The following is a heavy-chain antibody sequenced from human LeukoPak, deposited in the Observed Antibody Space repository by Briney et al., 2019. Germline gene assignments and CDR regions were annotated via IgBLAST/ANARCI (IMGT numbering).Heavy chain of an antibody. V-gene: IGHV4-34*01. CDR3: ARSLQPGYSYGLVTFGY. Sequence: SETLSLTCAVYGGSFSGRYWSWIRQSPGKGLEWIGEINHSGSTNYNPSLKSRVTISVDTSKNQFSLKLSSVTAADTAVYYCARSLQPGYSYGLVTFGYWGQGTLVTVSS. CDR1: GGSFSGRY. D-gene: IGHD5-18*01. CDR2: INHSGST. J-gene: IGHJ4*02.